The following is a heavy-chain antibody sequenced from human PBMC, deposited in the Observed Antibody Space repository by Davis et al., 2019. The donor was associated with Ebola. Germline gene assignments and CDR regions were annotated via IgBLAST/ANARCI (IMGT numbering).Heavy chain of an antibody. CDR2: IYRDGRT. J-gene: IGHJ2*01. D-gene: IGHD4-17*01. CDR1: GFIVSDKY. Sequence: PGGSLRLSCAASGFIVSDKYMSWVRQAPGKGLEWVSVIYRDGRTYYADSVKGRFTISRDNSKNTVYLQMNSLRAEDTAVYYCTRHVSGDFWYFDLWGRGTLVTVSS. CDR3: TRHVSGDFWYFDL. V-gene: IGHV3-53*01.